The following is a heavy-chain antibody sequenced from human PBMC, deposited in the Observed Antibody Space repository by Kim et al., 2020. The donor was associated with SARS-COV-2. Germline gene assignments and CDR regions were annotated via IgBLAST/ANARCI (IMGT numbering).Heavy chain of an antibody. D-gene: IGHD5-12*01. CDR2: IYYSGST. J-gene: IGHJ4*02. Sequence: SETLSLTCIVSGGSISSYYWSWIRQPPGKGLEWIRYIYYSGSTNYNPSLKSRVTISVDTSKNQFSLKLSSVTAADTAVYYCARGKDGYNRLFDYWGQGTLVTVSS. CDR3: ARGKDGYNRLFDY. CDR1: GGSISSYY. V-gene: IGHV4-59*01.